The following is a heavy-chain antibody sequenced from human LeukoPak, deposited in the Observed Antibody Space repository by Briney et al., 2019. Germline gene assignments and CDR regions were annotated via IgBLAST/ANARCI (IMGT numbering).Heavy chain of an antibody. CDR1: GYTFTGYY. Sequence: ASVKVSCNASGYTFTGYYMHWVRQAPGQGLEWMGWINPNSGGTNYAQKFQGRVTMTRDTSISTAYMELSRLRSDDTAVYYCAREDNVVVAATRNAFDIWGQGTMVTVSS. V-gene: IGHV1-2*02. J-gene: IGHJ3*02. D-gene: IGHD2-15*01. CDR3: AREDNVVVAATRNAFDI. CDR2: INPNSGGT.